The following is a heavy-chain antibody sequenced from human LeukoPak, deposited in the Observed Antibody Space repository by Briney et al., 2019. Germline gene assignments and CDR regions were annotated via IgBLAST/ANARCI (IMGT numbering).Heavy chain of an antibody. CDR1: GFTFSSHW. J-gene: IGHJ4*02. Sequence: GGSLRLSCAASGFTFSSHWMHWVRHAPGKGLVWVSRINSDGSSTSYADSVKGRFTISRDNAKNTLYLQMNSLRAEDTAVYYCARDYSGSYGLDYWGQGTLVTVSS. V-gene: IGHV3-74*01. CDR3: ARDYSGSYGLDY. CDR2: INSDGSST. D-gene: IGHD1-26*01.